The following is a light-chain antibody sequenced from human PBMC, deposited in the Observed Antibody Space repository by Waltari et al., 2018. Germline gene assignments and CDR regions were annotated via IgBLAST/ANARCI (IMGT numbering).Light chain of an antibody. CDR3: QHYVSLPVS. V-gene: IGKV3-20*01. J-gene: IGKJ1*01. CDR1: KSASR. CDR2: DVS. Sequence: EIVLTQSPGTLSLAPGERATLSCRTSKSASRLVWYQQKPGQAPRLLIYDVSTRATGIPDRFSGGGSGADFSLTISRLESEDFAVYYCQHYVSLPVSFGQGTKVEIK.